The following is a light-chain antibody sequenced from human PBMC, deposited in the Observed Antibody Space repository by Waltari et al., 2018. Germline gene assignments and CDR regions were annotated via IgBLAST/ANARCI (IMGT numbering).Light chain of an antibody. J-gene: IGKJ1*01. CDR3: LQYIKWPRT. Sequence: EIVMTQSPDTLSVSPGEGATLSCRASQSVGGTLSWYQQKPGQAPRLLIHGAYTRASGVPARFIGSGSGTEFTLTISSLQSEDVAVYYCLQYIKWPRTFGQGTKVEIK. V-gene: IGKV3-15*01. CDR2: GAY. CDR1: QSVGGT.